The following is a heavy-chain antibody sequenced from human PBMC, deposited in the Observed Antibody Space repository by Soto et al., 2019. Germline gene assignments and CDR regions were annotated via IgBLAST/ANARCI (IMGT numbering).Heavy chain of an antibody. CDR1: GYSFTSYW. D-gene: IGHD6-13*01. CDR2: IYPSDSDT. Sequence: GESLKISCEASGYSFTSYWIAWVRQMPGKGLEWMGIIYPSDSDTRYSSSFQGQVTISVDKSISTAYLQWSSLKTSDTAMYYCARQLYSSSWYNWGQGTLVTVSS. CDR3: ARQLYSSSWYN. V-gene: IGHV5-51*01. J-gene: IGHJ4*02.